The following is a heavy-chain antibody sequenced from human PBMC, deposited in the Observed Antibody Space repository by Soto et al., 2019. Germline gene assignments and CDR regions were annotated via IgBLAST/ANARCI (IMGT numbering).Heavy chain of an antibody. CDR2: ISFDESNK. Sequence: QVQLVESGGGVVQPGWSLRLSCATSGFTFSTYAMHWVRQAPDKGLEWVAVISFDESNKYYADSVKGRFSISRDNSKNTLYLQMDSLRPEDTAVYYCAKVGGFGTMVRGPYDYWGQGTLVTVSS. J-gene: IGHJ4*02. CDR1: GFTFSTYA. V-gene: IGHV3-30*18. D-gene: IGHD3-10*01. CDR3: AKVGGFGTMVRGPYDY.